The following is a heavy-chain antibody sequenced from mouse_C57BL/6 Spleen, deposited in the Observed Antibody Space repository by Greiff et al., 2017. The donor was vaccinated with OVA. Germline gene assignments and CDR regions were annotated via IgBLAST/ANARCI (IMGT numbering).Heavy chain of an antibody. CDR1: GYTFTGYW. J-gene: IGHJ4*01. Sequence: QVQLKQSGAELMKPGASVKLSCKATGYTFTGYWIEWVKQRPGHGLEWIGEILPGSGSTNYNEKFKGKATFTADTSSNTAYMQLSSLTTEDSAIYYCARSLYYSNYDYYAMDYWGQGTSVTVSS. V-gene: IGHV1-9*01. CDR3: ARSLYYSNYDYYAMDY. CDR2: ILPGSGST. D-gene: IGHD2-5*01.